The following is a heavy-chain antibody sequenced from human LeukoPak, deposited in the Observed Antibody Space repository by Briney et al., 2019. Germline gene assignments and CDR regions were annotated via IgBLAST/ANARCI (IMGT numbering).Heavy chain of an antibody. CDR3: ARCGGYSSGWYRGWFDP. V-gene: IGHV4-34*01. CDR1: GGSFSGYY. J-gene: IGHJ5*02. D-gene: IGHD6-19*01. CDR2: INHSGST. Sequence: PSETLSLTCAVYGGSFSGYYWSWIRQPPGKGLEWIGEINHSGSTNYNPSLMSRVTISVDTSKNQFSLKLSSVTAADTAVYYCARCGGYSSGWYRGWFDPWGQGTLVTVSS.